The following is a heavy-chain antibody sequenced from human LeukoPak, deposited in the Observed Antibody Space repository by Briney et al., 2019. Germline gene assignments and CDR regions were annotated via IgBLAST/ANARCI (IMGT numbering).Heavy chain of an antibody. CDR3: AKERRGENVWGSYRDAFDM. D-gene: IGHD3-16*02. V-gene: IGHV3-23*01. J-gene: IGHJ3*02. CDR2: ISGSGGST. CDR1: GFTFSSYA. Sequence: GGSLRLSCAASGFTFSSYAMTWVRQAPGKGLEWVSGISGSGGSTYYADSVKGRFTISRDNSKNTLYLQMNSLRAEDTAVYYCAKERRGENVWGSYRDAFDMWGQGTMVTVSS.